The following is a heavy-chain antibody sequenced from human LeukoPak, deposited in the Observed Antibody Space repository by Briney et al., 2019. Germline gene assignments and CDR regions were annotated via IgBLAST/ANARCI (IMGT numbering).Heavy chain of an antibody. CDR1: GFTFSSYA. CDR3: AKDQRRGYCSSTSCYIDY. Sequence: GGSLRLSCAASGFTFSSYAMTWVRQAPGKGLEWVSAISGSADSTYYADSVKGRFTISRVNSKNTLYLQMNSLRAEDTAVYYCAKDQRRGYCSSTSCYIDYWGQGTLVTVSS. CDR2: ISGSADST. J-gene: IGHJ4*02. D-gene: IGHD2-2*02. V-gene: IGHV3-23*01.